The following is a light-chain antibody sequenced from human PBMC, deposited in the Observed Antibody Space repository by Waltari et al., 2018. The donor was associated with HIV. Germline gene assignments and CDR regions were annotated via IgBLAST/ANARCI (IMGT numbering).Light chain of an antibody. Sequence: IVMTQSPATLSASPGERATLPCRASQSVSSNLAWYQQKPGQAPRLLIYGASTRATGIPARFSGSGSGTEFTLTISSLQSEDFAVYYCQQYNNWLRTFGQGTKVEIK. V-gene: IGKV3-15*01. J-gene: IGKJ1*01. CDR1: QSVSSN. CDR2: GAS. CDR3: QQYNNWLRT.